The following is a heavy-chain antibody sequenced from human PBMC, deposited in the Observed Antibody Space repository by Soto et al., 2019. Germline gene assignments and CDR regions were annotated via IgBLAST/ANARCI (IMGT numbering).Heavy chain of an antibody. CDR2: ISTNGGST. V-gene: IGHV3-64*04. CDR1: GFTFSSYA. Sequence: PGGSMRLSCSASGFTFSSYAMHWFRQAPGKGLEYVSSISTNGGSTHYADSVKGRFTISRDNSKNTQYLQMNSLRAEDTAVYYCARAVDTAMAGPYWGQGTLVTVSS. CDR3: ARAVDTAMAGPY. J-gene: IGHJ4*02. D-gene: IGHD5-18*01.